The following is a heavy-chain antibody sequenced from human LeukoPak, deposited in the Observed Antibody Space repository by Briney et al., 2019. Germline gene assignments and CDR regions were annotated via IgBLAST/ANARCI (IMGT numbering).Heavy chain of an antibody. CDR2: IHYSGST. Sequence: SQTLSLTCTVSGGSISSGGYYWSWIRQHPGKDLEWIGYIHYSGSTKYNSSLKSRVTISVDTSNNQFSLKLTSVTAADTAVYYCASKAIAGATDDAFDIWGQGTMVTVSS. CDR3: ASKAIAGATDDAFDI. CDR1: GGSISSGGYY. D-gene: IGHD1-26*01. V-gene: IGHV4-61*08. J-gene: IGHJ3*02.